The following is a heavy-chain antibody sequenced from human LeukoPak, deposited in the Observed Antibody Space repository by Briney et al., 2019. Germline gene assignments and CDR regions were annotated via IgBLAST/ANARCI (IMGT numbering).Heavy chain of an antibody. Sequence: GGSLRLSCAASGFTFSDYALSWVRQAPGKGLEWVSSISSSSSYIYYADSVKGRFTISRDNAKNSLYLQMNSLRAEDTAVYYCARDFTTVTTTSFDYWGQGTLVTVSS. CDR2: ISSSSSYI. D-gene: IGHD4-17*01. J-gene: IGHJ4*02. CDR1: GFTFSDYA. V-gene: IGHV3-21*01. CDR3: ARDFTTVTTTSFDY.